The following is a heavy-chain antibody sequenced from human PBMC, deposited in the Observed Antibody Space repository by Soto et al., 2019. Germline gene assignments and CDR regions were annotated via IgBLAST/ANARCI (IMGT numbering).Heavy chain of an antibody. CDR3: ARDREYGIVVVVATTTGEYALDI. CDR1: GYTFTSYY. V-gene: IGHV1-46*01. J-gene: IGHJ3*02. D-gene: IGHD2-15*01. Sequence: ASVKVSCKASGYTFTSYYMHWVRQAPGQGLEWMGIINPSGGSTSYAQKFQGRVTMTRDTSTSTVYMELSSLRSEDTAVYYCARDREYGIVVVVATTTGEYALDIWG. CDR2: INPSGGST.